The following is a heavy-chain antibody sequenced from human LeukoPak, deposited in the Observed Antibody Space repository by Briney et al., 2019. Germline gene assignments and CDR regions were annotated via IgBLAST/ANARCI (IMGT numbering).Heavy chain of an antibody. D-gene: IGHD3-10*01. V-gene: IGHV3-21*01. Sequence: GGSLRLSCAASGFTFSRYSMNWVRQAPGTGLETVSPISSSSSYIYYADSAKGRFTSSRDNAKISLYLQMNSLRAEGTAVYYCAIGRFLELPSKGYWGQGTLVTVSS. CDR2: ISSSSSYI. J-gene: IGHJ4*02. CDR3: AIGRFLELPSKGY. CDR1: GFTFSRYS.